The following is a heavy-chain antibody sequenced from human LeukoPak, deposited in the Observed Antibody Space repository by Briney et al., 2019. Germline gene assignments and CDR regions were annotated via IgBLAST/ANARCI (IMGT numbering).Heavy chain of an antibody. D-gene: IGHD3-9*01. CDR2: INAGNGYT. Sequence: GASVKVSCKASGYTFTSYAIHWVRQAPGQGLECLGWINAGNGYTKYTQKFQDRVAITRDTSASTAYMELSSLRSEDTAVYYCARGALRYFALGYWGQGTPVTVSS. J-gene: IGHJ4*02. CDR1: GYTFTSYA. CDR3: ARGALRYFALGY. V-gene: IGHV1-3*01.